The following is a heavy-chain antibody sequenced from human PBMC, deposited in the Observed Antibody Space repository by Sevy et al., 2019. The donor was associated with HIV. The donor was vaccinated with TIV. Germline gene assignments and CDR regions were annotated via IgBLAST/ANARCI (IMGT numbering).Heavy chain of an antibody. Sequence: GGSLRLSCAASGFTFSSYWMHWVRQAPGKGLVWVSRINSDGSSTSYADSVKGRFTISRDNAKNTLYLQMNSLRAEDKTAYYCARWGGKITFGGVIVKWGQGTLVTVSS. CDR3: ARWGGKITFGGVIVK. D-gene: IGHD3-16*02. CDR2: INSDGSST. CDR1: GFTFSSYW. J-gene: IGHJ4*02. V-gene: IGHV3-74*01.